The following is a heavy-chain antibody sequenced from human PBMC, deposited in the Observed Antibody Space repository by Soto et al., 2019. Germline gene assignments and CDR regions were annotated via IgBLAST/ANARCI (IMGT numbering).Heavy chain of an antibody. D-gene: IGHD5-18*01. CDR1: GFTFSSYA. J-gene: IGHJ4*02. Sequence: PGGSLRLSCAASGFTFSSYATHWVHQAPGKGLEWVAVISYDGSNKYYADSVKGRFTISRDNSKNTLYLQMNSLRAEDTAVYYCARDSSGYSYGIFDYWGQGTLVTVSS. V-gene: IGHV3-30-3*01. CDR2: ISYDGSNK. CDR3: ARDSSGYSYGIFDY.